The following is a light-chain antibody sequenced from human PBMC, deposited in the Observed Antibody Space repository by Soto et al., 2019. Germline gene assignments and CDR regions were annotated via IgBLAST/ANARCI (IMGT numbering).Light chain of an antibody. CDR2: STS. V-gene: IGLV7-43*01. J-gene: IGLJ3*02. Sequence: QTVVTQEPSLTVSPGGTVTLTCASSTGAVTSGYYPGWFQQRPGQAPTSLIHSTSIKHSWTPARFSGSLLGGKAALTLSAVQPEDEAVYHCLLYFDGAQVFGGGTKLTVL. CDR1: TGAVTSGYY. CDR3: LLYFDGAQV.